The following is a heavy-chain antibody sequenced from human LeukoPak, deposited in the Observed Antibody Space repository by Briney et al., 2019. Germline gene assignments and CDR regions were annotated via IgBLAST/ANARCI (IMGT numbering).Heavy chain of an antibody. D-gene: IGHD1-26*01. CDR1: GFTFSSSS. Sequence: GGSLRLSCVVSGFTFSSSSVNWVRQAPGRGREWVSSISTSSPYIYYADSVKGRFTISRDNAKNSLYLQMNSLRAEDTAVYYCARDGVVGATSIYYFDYWGQGTLVTVSS. CDR3: ARDGVVGATSIYYFDY. V-gene: IGHV3-21*01. J-gene: IGHJ4*02. CDR2: ISTSSPYI.